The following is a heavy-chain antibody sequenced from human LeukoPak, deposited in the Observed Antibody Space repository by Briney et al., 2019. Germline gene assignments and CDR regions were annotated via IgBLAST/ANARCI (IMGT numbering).Heavy chain of an antibody. V-gene: IGHV3-43*01. D-gene: IGHD2-15*01. CDR3: TKGGQVVESRWAWPDY. CDR2: ISWNGDST. Sequence: PGGSLRLSCAASGFTFEDYTMHWVRQAPGKGLEWVSLISWNGDSTYYADSMKGRFIISRDNSKDSLYLQMNSLRTEDTALYYCTKGGQVVESRWAWPDYWGQGTLVTVSS. CDR1: GFTFEDYT. J-gene: IGHJ4*02.